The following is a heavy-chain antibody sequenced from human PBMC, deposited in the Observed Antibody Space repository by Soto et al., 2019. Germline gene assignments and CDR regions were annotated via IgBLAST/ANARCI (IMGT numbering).Heavy chain of an antibody. D-gene: IGHD6-13*01. CDR2: IYYSENT. CDR3: ARQSSSWYNWFDP. V-gene: IGHV4-39*01. CDR1: GVSISSGDYY. Sequence: SETLSLTCTVSGVSISSGDYYWSWIRQTPGKGLEWIGYIYYSENTYYNPSLKSRVTISVDTSKNQFSLKLSSVTAAETAVYSCARQSSSWYNWFDPGRQGTLVP. J-gene: IGHJ5*02.